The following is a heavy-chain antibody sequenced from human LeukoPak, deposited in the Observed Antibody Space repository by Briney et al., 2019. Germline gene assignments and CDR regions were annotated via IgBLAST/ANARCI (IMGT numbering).Heavy chain of an antibody. D-gene: IGHD3-22*01. CDR2: ITSSGDTI. V-gene: IGHV3-48*01. CDR3: ARTADSSGYYLSPGTFDY. CDR1: VFPFSRYS. Sequence: GGSLRLSCTTSVFPFSRYSMNWVRQAPGKGLEWVSYITSSGDTIYYADSVKGRFTISRDNAKNSVYLQMNSLRAEDTAVYYCARTADSSGYYLSPGTFDYWGQGTLATVSS. J-gene: IGHJ4*02.